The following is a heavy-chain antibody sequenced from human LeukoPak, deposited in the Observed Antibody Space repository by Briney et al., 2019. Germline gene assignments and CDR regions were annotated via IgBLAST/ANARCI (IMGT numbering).Heavy chain of an antibody. CDR3: ARAIAAAECS. Sequence: GGSLRLSCAASGFTVSSNYMSWVRQAPGKGLEWVSVIYSGGSTYYADSVKGRFTISRDNAKNSLYLQMNSLRAEDTAVYYCARAIAAAECSWGQGTLVTVSS. CDR1: GFTVSSNY. V-gene: IGHV3-53*01. J-gene: IGHJ5*02. D-gene: IGHD6-13*01. CDR2: IYSGGST.